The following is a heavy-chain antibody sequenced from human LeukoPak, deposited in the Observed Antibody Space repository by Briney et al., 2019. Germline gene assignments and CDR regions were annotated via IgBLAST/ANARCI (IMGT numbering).Heavy chain of an antibody. V-gene: IGHV4-59*01. CDR2: IYYSGST. CDR3: ARVGTTNAFDI. CDR1: GGSISSYY. Sequence: SETLFLTCTVSGGSISSYYWSWIRQPPGKGLEWIGYIYYSGSTNYNPSLKSRVTISVDTSKNQFSLKLSSVTAADTAVYYCARVGTTNAFDIWGQGTMVTVSS. D-gene: IGHD1-26*01. J-gene: IGHJ3*02.